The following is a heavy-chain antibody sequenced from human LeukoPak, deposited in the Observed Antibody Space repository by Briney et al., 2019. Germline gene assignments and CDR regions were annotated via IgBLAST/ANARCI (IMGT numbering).Heavy chain of an antibody. CDR3: TTVNASGCPGNY. Sequence: GSLRLSCAASGFTFSNTWMNWVRQAPGKGLEWVGRIRRNTDGGTVDYAAPVKGRLTISRDDSKSTIYPQMNSRKSEDTAVYYCTTVNASGCPGNYWGQGTLVTVSS. CDR2: IRRNTDGGTV. J-gene: IGHJ4*02. V-gene: IGHV3-15*01. CDR1: GFTFSNTW. D-gene: IGHD6-19*01.